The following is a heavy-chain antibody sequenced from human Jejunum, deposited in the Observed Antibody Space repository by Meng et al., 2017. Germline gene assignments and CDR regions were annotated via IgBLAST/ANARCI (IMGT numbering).Heavy chain of an antibody. CDR3: ARGQLGIYGRDFEY. CDR2: IYTSGST. J-gene: IGHJ4*02. V-gene: IGHV4-4*07. D-gene: IGHD7-27*01. Sequence: SETLSLTCTVSGGSISSYYWSWIREPAGKGLEWIGRIYTSGSTNYNPSLKSRVTMSVDTSKNQFYLKLASVTAADTAVYYCARGQLGIYGRDFEYWGPGMLVTVSS. CDR1: GGSISSYY.